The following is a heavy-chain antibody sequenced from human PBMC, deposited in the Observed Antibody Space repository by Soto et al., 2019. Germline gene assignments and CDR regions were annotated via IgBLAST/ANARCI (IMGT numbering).Heavy chain of an antibody. D-gene: IGHD4-17*01. J-gene: IGHJ4*02. V-gene: IGHV1-2*04. CDR2: INPNTGAT. Sequence: ASVKVSCKGSGYTFTTYYINWVRQAPGQGLEWMGWINPNTGATNYAQKFQGWVTLTRDTSVTTAYMEVSRLTSGDTAVYFCARSVTTHLAADFWGQGTLVTVSS. CDR1: GYTFTTYY. CDR3: ARSVTTHLAADF.